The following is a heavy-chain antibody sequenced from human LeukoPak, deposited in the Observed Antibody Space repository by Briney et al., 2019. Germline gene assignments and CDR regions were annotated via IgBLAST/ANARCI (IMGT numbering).Heavy chain of an antibody. D-gene: IGHD6-6*01. CDR3: AGARYSSSPGFDY. Sequence: SETLSLTCAVYGGSFSGYYWSWIRQPPGKGLEWIGEINHSGSTNYNPSLKSRVTISVDTSKNQFSLKLSSVTAADTAVYYCAGARYSSSPGFDYWGQGTLVTVSS. CDR1: GGSFSGYY. V-gene: IGHV4-34*01. J-gene: IGHJ4*02. CDR2: INHSGST.